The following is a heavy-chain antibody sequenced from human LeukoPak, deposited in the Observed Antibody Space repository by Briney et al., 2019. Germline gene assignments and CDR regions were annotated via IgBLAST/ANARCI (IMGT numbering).Heavy chain of an antibody. V-gene: IGHV3-23*01. CDR1: GLPFSSYA. D-gene: IGHD3-22*01. CDR3: AKSDYYDSSGHPSSFEY. J-gene: IGHJ4*02. CDR2: VSGSGGDT. Sequence: GGSLRLSCAASGLPFSSYAMSWVPQGPGKGLEGVSAVSGSGGDTYYADSVKGRFTISRDNSKNTLYLQMNSLRAEVTAVYYCAKSDYYDSSGHPSSFEYWGQGTLVTVSS.